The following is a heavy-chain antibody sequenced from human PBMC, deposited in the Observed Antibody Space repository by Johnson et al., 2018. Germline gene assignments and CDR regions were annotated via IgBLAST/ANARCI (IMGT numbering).Heavy chain of an antibody. D-gene: IGHD5-18*01. V-gene: IGHV3-21*01. J-gene: IGHJ3*02. Sequence: VQLVESGGGLVKPGGSLRLSCAASGFTFSSYSMNWVRQAPGKGLELVSSISTSSSYIYYAASVKGRFTISRDNAKNSLYLQMNSLRAEDTAVYDCARDLVDKAMVTLDAFDIWGQGTRVAVS. CDR1: GFTFSSYS. CDR2: ISTSSSYI. CDR3: ARDLVDKAMVTLDAFDI.